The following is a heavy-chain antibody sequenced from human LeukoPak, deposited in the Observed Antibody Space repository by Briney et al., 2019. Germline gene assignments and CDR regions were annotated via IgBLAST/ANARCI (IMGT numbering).Heavy chain of an antibody. CDR3: AKARLSSGYYPFDY. Sequence: GGSLRLSCAASGFTFSSYAMSWVRQAPGKGLEWVSAISGSGGSTYYADSVKGRFTISRDNSRNTLYLQMNSLRAEDTAVYYCAKARLSSGYYPFDYWGQGTLVTVSS. CDR1: GFTFSSYA. J-gene: IGHJ4*02. V-gene: IGHV3-23*01. CDR2: ISGSGGST. D-gene: IGHD3-22*01.